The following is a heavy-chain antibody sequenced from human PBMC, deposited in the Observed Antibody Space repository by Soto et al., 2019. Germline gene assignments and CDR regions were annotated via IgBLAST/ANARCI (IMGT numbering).Heavy chain of an antibody. CDR2: VFYIGRA. CDR1: GGSLGSYY. J-gene: IGHJ6*02. Sequence: PSETLSLTCTVSGGSLGSYYWSWIRQPPGKGLEWIGYVFYIGRANYNASLKSRVSISLDTSNYQFSRKLSSVTAADTALYCCARDGDGRMTTNPYYYNGMDVWGPGTTVTVSS. CDR3: ARDGDGRMTTNPYYYNGMDV. D-gene: IGHD4-4*01. V-gene: IGHV4-59*01.